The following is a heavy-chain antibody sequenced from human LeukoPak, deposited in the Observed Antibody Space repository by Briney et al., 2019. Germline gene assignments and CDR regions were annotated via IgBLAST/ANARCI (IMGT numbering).Heavy chain of an antibody. D-gene: IGHD2-15*01. V-gene: IGHV3-30*18. Sequence: GGSLRLSCAASGFTFSSYGMHWVRQAPGRGLEWVAVISYDGSNKYYADSVKGRFTISRDNSKNTLYLQMNSLRAEVTAVYYCAKDRRGSLDYWGQGTLVTVSS. CDR3: AKDRRGSLDY. CDR2: ISYDGSNK. J-gene: IGHJ4*02. CDR1: GFTFSSYG.